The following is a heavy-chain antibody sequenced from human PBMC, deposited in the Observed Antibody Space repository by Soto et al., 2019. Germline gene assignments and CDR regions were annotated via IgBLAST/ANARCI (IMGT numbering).Heavy chain of an antibody. J-gene: IGHJ5*02. V-gene: IGHV4-4*07. D-gene: IGHD3-16*01. Sequence: QVQLQESGPGLVKPSETLSLTCAVSGASIGSYHWSWIRQPAGKGLEWIGRMQHTGNTKYNPSLKSRVTMSVDTSKNQISLKMTSGTAADTAVYFCAKDVSSRRWFDPWGQGILVIVSS. CDR3: AKDVSSRRWFDP. CDR1: GASIGSYH. CDR2: MQHTGNT.